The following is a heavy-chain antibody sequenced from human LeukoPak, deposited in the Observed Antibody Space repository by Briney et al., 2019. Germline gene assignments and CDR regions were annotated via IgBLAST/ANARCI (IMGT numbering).Heavy chain of an antibody. J-gene: IGHJ4*02. D-gene: IGHD2/OR15-2a*01. CDR1: GYSFTTFS. V-gene: IGHV1-3*01. Sequence: ASVKVSCKASGYSFTTFSIHWVRQAPGQSLEWMGRINSDNGDTEYSQKFQGRLTFTRDTSATTAYMELSSLTSEDTAVYYCARYMTVSVPRPPKGSGGKGTLVTVSS. CDR2: INSDNGDT. CDR3: ARYMTVSVPRPPKGS.